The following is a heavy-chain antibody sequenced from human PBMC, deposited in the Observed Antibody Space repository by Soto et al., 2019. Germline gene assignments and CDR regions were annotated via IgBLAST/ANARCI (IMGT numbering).Heavy chain of an antibody. J-gene: IGHJ5*02. CDR2: MNPGSGDT. Sequence: XSVKVSCTASGYPLTNNDFTWVRQSTGQGLEWMGWMNPGSGDTGYAQKFQGRVTMTRNISIATAYMELSSLRSEDTAIYYCARMASFGSLKWFDPWGQGTLVTVSS. CDR3: ARMASFGSLKWFDP. D-gene: IGHD5-18*01. CDR1: GYPLTNND. V-gene: IGHV1-8*01.